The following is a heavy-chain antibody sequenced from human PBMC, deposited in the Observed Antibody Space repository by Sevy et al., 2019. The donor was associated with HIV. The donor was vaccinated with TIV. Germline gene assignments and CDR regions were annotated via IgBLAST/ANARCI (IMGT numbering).Heavy chain of an antibody. CDR3: VFFGSSWSY. J-gene: IGHJ4*02. Sequence: ASVKVSCKTSGYTFSDYDINWERQAAGRGLEWMGWMNPNSGNTGYAEKFQGRGAMTRNTSISTAYMELSSLRSEDTAVYYCVFFGSSWSYWGQGTLVTVSS. V-gene: IGHV1-8*01. CDR1: GYTFSDYD. D-gene: IGHD6-13*01. CDR2: MNPNSGNT.